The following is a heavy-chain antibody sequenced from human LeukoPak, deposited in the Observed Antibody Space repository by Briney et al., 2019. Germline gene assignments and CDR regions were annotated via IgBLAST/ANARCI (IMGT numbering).Heavy chain of an antibody. J-gene: IGHJ3*02. CDR2: LDPEDGET. CDR3: ATELRVPAWGAFDI. CDR1: GYTLTELS. D-gene: IGHD2-2*01. Sequence: ASVRVSCKVSGYTLTELSMHWVRQAPGKGLEWMGGLDPEDGETIYAQKFQGRVTMTEDTSTDTAYMELSSLRSEDTAVYYCATELRVPAWGAFDIWGQGTMVTASS. V-gene: IGHV1-24*01.